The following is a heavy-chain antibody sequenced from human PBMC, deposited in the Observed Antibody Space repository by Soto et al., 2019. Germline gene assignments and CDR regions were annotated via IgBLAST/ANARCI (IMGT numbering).Heavy chain of an antibody. CDR3: AHRVLRTVFGVVTTTAIYFDF. J-gene: IGHJ4*02. Sequence: QITLNESGPTVVRPTETLTLTCRFSGFSLTTSGVGVGWIRQSPVKAPEWLALIYWDDDKRYSASLKSRLTITKDTSKNQVVLTVSDLDPTDTATYYCAHRVLRTVFGVVTTTAIYFDFWGQGTPVAVSS. D-gene: IGHD3-3*01. CDR1: GFSLTTSGVG. CDR2: IYWDDDK. V-gene: IGHV2-5*02.